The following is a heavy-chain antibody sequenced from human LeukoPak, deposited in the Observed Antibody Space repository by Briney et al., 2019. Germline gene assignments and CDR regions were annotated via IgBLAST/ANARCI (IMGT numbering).Heavy chain of an antibody. CDR1: GGSFSGYY. J-gene: IGHJ6*04. CDR2: INHSGST. CDR3: ARRYSYGFFLGV. V-gene: IGHV4-34*01. Sequence: SETLSLTCAVYGGSFSGYYWSWIRQPPGKGLEWIGEINHSGSTNYNPSLKSRVTISVDTSKNQFSLKLSSVTAADTAVYYCARRYSYGFFLGVWGKGTTVTVSS. D-gene: IGHD5-18*01.